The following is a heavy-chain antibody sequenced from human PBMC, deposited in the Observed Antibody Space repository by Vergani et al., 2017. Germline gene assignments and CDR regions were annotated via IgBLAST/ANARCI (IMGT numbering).Heavy chain of an antibody. CDR2: ISARYPST. CDR1: GFTFSACP. CDR3: ARLSYDTTPYLQGCYDC. D-gene: IGHD3-22*01. V-gene: IGHV3-23*01. Sequence: EVQLLQSGGGVIQPGGSVRLSCAASGFTFSACPMTWVRQAPGKGLEWVSAISARYPSTYYADSVKGRFTISRDNSKNSLYLQMNSLRAEDTAVYYCARLSYDTTPYLQGCYDCWGQGTLVSVSS. J-gene: IGHJ4*02.